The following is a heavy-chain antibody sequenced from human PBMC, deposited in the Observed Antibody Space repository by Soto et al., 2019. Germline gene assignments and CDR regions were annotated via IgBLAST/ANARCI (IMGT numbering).Heavy chain of an antibody. CDR3: AKWDIVLVPAAPKRPYYYYGMDV. D-gene: IGHD2-2*01. J-gene: IGHJ6*02. V-gene: IGHV3-7*03. Sequence: PWGSLRLSCAASGFTFSSYLRSWVRQAPGKGLEWVANIKQDGSEKYYVDSVKGRFTISRDNSKNTLYLQMNSLRAEDTAVYYCAKWDIVLVPAAPKRPYYYYGMDVWGQGTTVTVS. CDR1: GFTFSSYL. CDR2: IKQDGSEK.